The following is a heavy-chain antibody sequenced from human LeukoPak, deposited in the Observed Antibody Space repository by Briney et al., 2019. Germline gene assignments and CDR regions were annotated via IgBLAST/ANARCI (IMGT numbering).Heavy chain of an antibody. D-gene: IGHD6-25*01. CDR3: ARDDGYCFDY. J-gene: IGHJ4*02. V-gene: IGHV3-48*04. Sequence: GGSLRLSCAASGFTFSSYGMNWVRQAPGKGLEWVSYISSSGSTIYYAASVKGRFTISRDNAKNSLYLQMNSLRAEDTAVYYCARDDGYCFDYWGQGTLVTVSS. CDR1: GFTFSSYG. CDR2: ISSSGSTI.